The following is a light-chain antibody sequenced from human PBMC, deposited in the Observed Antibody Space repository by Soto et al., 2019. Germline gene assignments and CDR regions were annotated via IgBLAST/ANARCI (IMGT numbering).Light chain of an antibody. CDR2: GAS. CDR3: QQYGSSPPYT. V-gene: IGKV3-20*01. CDR1: QSVSSSY. Sequence: EIVWTQSPGTLSLSPGERATLSCRASQSVSSSYLAWYQQKPGQAPRLLIYGASSRATGIPDRFSGSGSGTDFTLTISRLEPEDFALYYCQQYGSSPPYTFGQGTKLEIK. J-gene: IGKJ2*01.